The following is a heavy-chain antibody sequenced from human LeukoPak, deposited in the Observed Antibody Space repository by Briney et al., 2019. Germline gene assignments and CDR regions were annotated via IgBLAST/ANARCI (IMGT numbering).Heavy chain of an antibody. V-gene: IGHV4-59*08. CDR2: IYYSGST. CDR3: ARQGPLGSAFDI. Sequence: PSETLSLTCTVSGGSISSYYWSWIRQPPGKGLEWIGYIYYSGSTNYNPSLKSRVTISVDTSKNQFSLKLSSVTAADTAVYYCARQGPLGSAFDIWGQGTMVTVSS. CDR1: GGSISSYY. J-gene: IGHJ3*02.